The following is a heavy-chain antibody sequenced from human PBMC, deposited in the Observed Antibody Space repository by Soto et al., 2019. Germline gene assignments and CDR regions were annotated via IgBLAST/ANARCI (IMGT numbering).Heavy chain of an antibody. CDR3: VKRGRNWGAFDF. J-gene: IGHJ3*01. D-gene: IGHD7-27*01. Sequence: VQLLESGGDLVQPGGSLRLSCVASGFSLNNYAMSWVRQAPGQGLEWVSTIGGTDGDSDGAPWYEDSVKGRFTISRDSSANTLFLHMDNLRAEDSALYYCVKRGRNWGAFDFWGQGTTVVASS. CDR2: IGGTDGDSDGAP. CDR1: GFSLNNYA. V-gene: IGHV3-23*01.